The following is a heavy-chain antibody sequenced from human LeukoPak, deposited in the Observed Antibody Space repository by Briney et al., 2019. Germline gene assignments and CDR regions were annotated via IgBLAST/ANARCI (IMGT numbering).Heavy chain of an antibody. CDR1: GFTFSSYG. V-gene: IGHV3-30*18. CDR3: AKDTRGYYDSSGYYN. D-gene: IGHD3-22*01. Sequence: PGRSLRLSCAASGFTFSSYGMHWVRQAPGKGLEWVAVISFDASNKYYADSVKGRFTISRDNSKNTLYLQMNSLRAEDAAVYYCAKDTRGYYDSSGYYNWGQGTLVTVSS. CDR2: ISFDASNK. J-gene: IGHJ4*02.